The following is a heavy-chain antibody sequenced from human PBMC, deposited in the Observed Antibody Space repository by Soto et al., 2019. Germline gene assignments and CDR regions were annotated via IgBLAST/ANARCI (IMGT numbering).Heavy chain of an antibody. J-gene: IGHJ4*02. V-gene: IGHV1-18*01. CDR1: GYTFTRYY. CDR2: VSAYNGNT. Sequence: QVQLVQSGAEVKKPGASMKVSCMASGYTFTRYYINWVRQAPGKGLEWMGWVSAYNGNTHYEQKLQGRVTLTTDTSTSTAYMELRSLRSDDTAVYFCARGGQWDFLSDYWGQGTLVTVSS. CDR3: ARGGQWDFLSDY. D-gene: IGHD1-26*01.